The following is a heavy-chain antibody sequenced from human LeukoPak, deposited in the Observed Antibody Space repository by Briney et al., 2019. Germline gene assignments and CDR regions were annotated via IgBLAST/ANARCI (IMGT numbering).Heavy chain of an antibody. CDR3: ASFGRGLGRPLDY. CDR1: GFAFSTYW. Sequence: PGGSLRLSCAASGFAFSTYWMSWVRQIPGKGLEWVANIKQDGSEKYYVDSVRGRFTISRDNAKNSLYLQMNNLRAEDTAVYYCASFGRGLGRPLDYWGQGTLVTVSS. J-gene: IGHJ4*02. V-gene: IGHV3-7*01. CDR2: IKQDGSEK. D-gene: IGHD2-15*01.